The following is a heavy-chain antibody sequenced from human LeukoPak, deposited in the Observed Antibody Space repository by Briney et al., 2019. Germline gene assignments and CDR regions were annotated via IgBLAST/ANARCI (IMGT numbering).Heavy chain of an antibody. V-gene: IGHV1-2*02. CDR1: GYTFTGYY. D-gene: IGHD4-11*01. CDR2: INPNSGGT. CDR3: ARDQMIRRGSSMTTVTTYAFDI. J-gene: IGHJ3*02. Sequence: GASVKVSCKASGYTFTGYYMHWVRQAPGQGLEWMGWINPNSGGTNYAQKFQGRVTMTRDTSISTAYMELSRLRSDDTAVYYCARDQMIRRGSSMTTVTTYAFDIWGQGTMVTVSS.